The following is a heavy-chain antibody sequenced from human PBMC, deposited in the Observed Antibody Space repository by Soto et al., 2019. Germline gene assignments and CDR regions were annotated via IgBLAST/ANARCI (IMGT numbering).Heavy chain of an antibody. Sequence: ASVKVSCKASGYTFTGYYMHWVRQAPGQGLEWMGWINPNSGGTNYAQKFQGWVTMTRDTSISTAYMELSRLRSDDTAVYYCARGFGGPSQNLSRSSSPFDYWGQGTLVTVSS. CDR1: GYTFTGYY. V-gene: IGHV1-2*04. CDR2: INPNSGGT. CDR3: ARGFGGPSQNLSRSSSPFDY. J-gene: IGHJ4*02. D-gene: IGHD3-10*01.